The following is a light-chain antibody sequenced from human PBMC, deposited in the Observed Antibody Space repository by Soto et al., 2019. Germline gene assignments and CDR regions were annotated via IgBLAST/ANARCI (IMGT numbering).Light chain of an antibody. CDR1: HRVSSY. V-gene: IGKV3-15*01. CDR2: GAS. CDR3: QQFYTWPVT. Sequence: EIVMTQSPATLSVSPGERASLSCRASHRVSSYLAWYQQKPGQAPRLLISGASTGDTGIPARFSGSGSGTEFTLTINSLQSEDFAVYYCQQFYTWPVTFGGGTKVDIK. J-gene: IGKJ4*01.